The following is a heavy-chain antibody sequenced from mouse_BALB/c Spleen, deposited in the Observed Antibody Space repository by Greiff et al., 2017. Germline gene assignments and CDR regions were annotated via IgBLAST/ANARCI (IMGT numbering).Heavy chain of an antibody. V-gene: IGHV2-6-7*01. D-gene: IGHD1-2*01. CDR1: GFSLTGYG. Sequence: VQRVESGPGLVAPSQSLSITCTVSGFSLTGYGVNWVRQPPGKGLEWLGMIWGDGSTDYNSALKSRLSISKDNSKSQVFLKMNSLQTDDTARYYCLLRQYAMDYWGQGTSVTVSS. CDR2: IWGDGST. J-gene: IGHJ4*01. CDR3: LLRQYAMDY.